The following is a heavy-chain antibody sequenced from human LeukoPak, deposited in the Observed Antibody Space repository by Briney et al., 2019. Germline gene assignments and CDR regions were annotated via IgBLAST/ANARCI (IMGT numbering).Heavy chain of an antibody. D-gene: IGHD2-8*02. V-gene: IGHV4-59*08. J-gene: IGHJ4*02. Sequence: SETLSLTRTVSGGSITNYYCNWIRQPPGKGLEWIGYIYNTGNTKYNPSLKTRVTISGDTSKKQFSLNLSSVTAADTAVYYCARGPWSYFHSWGQGTLVTVSS. CDR2: IYNTGNT. CDR3: ARGPWSYFHS. CDR1: GGSITNYY.